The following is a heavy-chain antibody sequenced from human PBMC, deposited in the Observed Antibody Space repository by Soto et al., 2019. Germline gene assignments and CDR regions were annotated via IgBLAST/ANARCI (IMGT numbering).Heavy chain of an antibody. D-gene: IGHD2-2*01. CDR3: AVKGYQLLGNYYYMDV. V-gene: IGHV3-23*01. Sequence: GGFLRLSCAASGFTFSSYAMSWVRQAPGKGLEWVSAISGSGGSTYYADSVKGRFTISRDNSKNTLYLQMNSLRAEDTAVYYCAVKGYQLLGNYYYMDVWGKGTTVTVSS. CDR1: GFTFSSYA. CDR2: ISGSGGST. J-gene: IGHJ6*03.